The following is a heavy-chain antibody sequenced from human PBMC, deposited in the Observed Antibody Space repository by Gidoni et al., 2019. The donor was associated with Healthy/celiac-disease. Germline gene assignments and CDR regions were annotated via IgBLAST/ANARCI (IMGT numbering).Heavy chain of an antibody. Sequence: QVQLQESGPGLVKPSETLSLTFTVSGGSISSYYWSWIRQPPGKGLEWIGYIYYSGSTNYNPSLKSRVTISVDTSKNQFSLKLSSVTAADTAVYYCARVDFWSGFASDYWGQGTLVTVSS. J-gene: IGHJ4*02. CDR2: IYYSGST. CDR3: ARVDFWSGFASDY. D-gene: IGHD3-3*01. CDR1: GGSISSYY. V-gene: IGHV4-59*01.